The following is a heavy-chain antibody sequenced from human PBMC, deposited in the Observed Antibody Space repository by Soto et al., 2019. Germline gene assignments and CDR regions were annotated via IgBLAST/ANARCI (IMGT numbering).Heavy chain of an antibody. J-gene: IGHJ6*03. CDR3: ARGYCSGGSCYYYYYYMDV. Sequence: SETLSLTCAVYGGSFSGYYWSWIRQPPGKGLEWIGEINHSGSTDYNPSLKSRVTISVDTSKNQFSLKLSSVTAADTAVYYCARGYCSGGSCYYYYYYMDVWGKGTTVTVSS. V-gene: IGHV4-34*01. D-gene: IGHD2-15*01. CDR2: INHSGST. CDR1: GGSFSGYY.